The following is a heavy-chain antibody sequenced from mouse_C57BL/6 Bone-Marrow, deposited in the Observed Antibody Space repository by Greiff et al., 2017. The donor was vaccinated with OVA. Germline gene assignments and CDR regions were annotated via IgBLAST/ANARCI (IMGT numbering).Heavy chain of an antibody. Sequence: DVQLQESGAELVRPGASVKLSCTASGFNIKDDYMHWVKQRPEQGLEWIGWIDPENGDTEYASKFQGKATITADTSSNTAYLQLSSLTSEDTAVYYCTTRGSSYFDYWGQGTTLTVSS. CDR2: IDPENGDT. D-gene: IGHD1-1*01. CDR3: TTRGSSYFDY. J-gene: IGHJ2*01. V-gene: IGHV14-4*01. CDR1: GFNIKDDY.